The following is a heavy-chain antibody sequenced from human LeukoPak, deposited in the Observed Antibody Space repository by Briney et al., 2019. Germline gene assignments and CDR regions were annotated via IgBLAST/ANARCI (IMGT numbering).Heavy chain of an antibody. CDR2: ISYDGSNK. D-gene: IGHD3-16*02. Sequence: GGSLRLSCAASGFTFSSYAMHWVRQAPGKGLEWVAVISYDGSNKYYADSVKGRFTISRDNSKNTLYLQMNSLRAEDTAVYYCARDLTMTRYYDYVWGSYRYTPAYYFDYWGQGTLVTVSS. CDR3: ARDLTMTRYYDYVWGSYRYTPAYYFDY. V-gene: IGHV3-30*04. J-gene: IGHJ4*02. CDR1: GFTFSSYA.